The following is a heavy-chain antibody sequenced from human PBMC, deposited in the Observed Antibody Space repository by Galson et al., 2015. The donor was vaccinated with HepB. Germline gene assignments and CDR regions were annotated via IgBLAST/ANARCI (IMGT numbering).Heavy chain of an antibody. D-gene: IGHD3-9*01. J-gene: IGHJ4*02. CDR1: GGSISSNSYY. CDR2: IYYSGST. Sequence: ETLSLTCTVSGGSISSNSYYWGWIRQPPGKGLEWIGSIYYSGSTYYNPSLKSRVTISVDTSKNQFSLKLSSVTAADTAVYYCARHPHYDILTGLDYWGQGTLVTVSS. CDR3: ARHPHYDILTGLDY. V-gene: IGHV4-39*01.